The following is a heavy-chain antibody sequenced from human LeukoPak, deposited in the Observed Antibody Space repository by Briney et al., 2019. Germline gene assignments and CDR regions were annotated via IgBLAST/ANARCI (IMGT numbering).Heavy chain of an antibody. Sequence: ASVKVSCKASGYSFTGYFMHWVRQAPGQGLEWMGWINPNSGGTNYAQKFQGRDTVTRDTSISTAYMELSRLRSDDTAVYYCARRPPTTVTIDYWGQGTLVTVSS. CDR3: ARRPPTTVTIDY. D-gene: IGHD4-17*01. J-gene: IGHJ4*02. CDR1: GYSFTGYF. V-gene: IGHV1-2*02. CDR2: INPNSGGT.